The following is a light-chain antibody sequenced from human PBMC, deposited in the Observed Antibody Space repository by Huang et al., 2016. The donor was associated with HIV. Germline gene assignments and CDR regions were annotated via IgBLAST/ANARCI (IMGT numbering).Light chain of an antibody. CDR3: QQLNSFPREYT. J-gene: IGKJ2*01. CDR1: QGISNY. V-gene: IGKV1-9*01. CDR2: AAS. Sequence: IQLTQSPSSLSASVGDRVTITCRASQGISNYLAWYQQKPGKAPKLLIFAASTLQSGVPSRFSGSGSGTDFTLTISSLQPEDCATYYCQQLNSFPREYTFGQGTKLEIK.